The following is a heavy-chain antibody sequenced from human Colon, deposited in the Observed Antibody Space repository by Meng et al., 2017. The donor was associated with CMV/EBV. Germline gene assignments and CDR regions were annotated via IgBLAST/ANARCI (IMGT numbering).Heavy chain of an antibody. CDR2: IIPVFGKT. CDR1: GGTFGNYG. D-gene: IGHD2-8*02. Sequence: SVKVSCKASGGTFGNYGITWVRQAPRQGLEWMGGIIPVFGKTSYAQKFQGRVTVTTDEFTTTVFMELSSLRSDDTAVYYCARVGCAGGTCFSGWFDPWGQGTLVTVSS. J-gene: IGHJ5*02. V-gene: IGHV1-69*05. CDR3: ARVGCAGGTCFSGWFDP.